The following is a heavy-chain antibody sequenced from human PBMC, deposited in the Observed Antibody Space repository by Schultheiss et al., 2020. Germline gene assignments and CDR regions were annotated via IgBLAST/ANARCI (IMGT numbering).Heavy chain of an antibody. CDR2: IWYDGSNK. V-gene: IGHV3-30*02. J-gene: IGHJ4*02. CDR1: GFTFRNHG. D-gene: IGHD3-10*01. CDR3: AKDDKYYYGSGSYGLFDY. Sequence: WGSLRLSCAASGFTFRNHGMHWVRQAPGKGLEWVAVIWYDGSNKYYADSVKDRFTISRDNSKNTLYLQMNSLRAEDTAVYYCAKDDKYYYGSGSYGLFDYWGQGTLVNVYS.